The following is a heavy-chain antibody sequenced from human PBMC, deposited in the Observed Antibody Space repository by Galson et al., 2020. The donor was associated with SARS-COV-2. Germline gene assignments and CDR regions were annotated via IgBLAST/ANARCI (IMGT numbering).Heavy chain of an antibody. CDR1: GFTFSSYG. Sequence: GESLKFSCAASGFTFSSYGMHWVRQAPGKGLEWVAFIRYDGRNKYYADSVKGRFTISRDNSKNTLYLQMNSLRAEDTAVYYCAKESIAAAYYWGQGTLVTVAS. D-gene: IGHD6-13*01. V-gene: IGHV3-30*02. CDR3: AKESIAAAYY. CDR2: IRYDGRNK. J-gene: IGHJ4*02.